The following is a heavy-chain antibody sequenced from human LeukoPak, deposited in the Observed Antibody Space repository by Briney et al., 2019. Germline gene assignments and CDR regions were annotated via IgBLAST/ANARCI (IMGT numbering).Heavy chain of an antibody. V-gene: IGHV3-48*01. CDR3: ARDSSVCAFDV. J-gene: IGHJ3*01. Sequence: PGGSLRLSCTVSGFTFSPYTMHWFRQPPGKGLEWISYINTGSTTIYYADSVKGRFTISRDNAKNSLYLQLNSLRAEDTAVYYCARDSSVCAFDVWGQGTMVTVSS. CDR2: INTGSTTI. D-gene: IGHD6-6*01. CDR1: GFTFSPYT.